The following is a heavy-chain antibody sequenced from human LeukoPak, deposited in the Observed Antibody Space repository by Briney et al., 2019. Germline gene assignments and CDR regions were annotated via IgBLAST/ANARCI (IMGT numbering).Heavy chain of an antibody. V-gene: IGHV1-46*01. CDR1: GYTFTSYY. Sequence: ASVKVACKASGYTFTSYYMHWVRQAPGQGLEWMGIINPSDGSTSYAQKFQGRVTMTRDTSTSTVYMELSSLRSEDTAMYYCARRFSHRGSYDFDYWGQGTLVTVSS. D-gene: IGHD1-26*01. CDR3: ARRFSHRGSYDFDY. CDR2: INPSDGST. J-gene: IGHJ4*02.